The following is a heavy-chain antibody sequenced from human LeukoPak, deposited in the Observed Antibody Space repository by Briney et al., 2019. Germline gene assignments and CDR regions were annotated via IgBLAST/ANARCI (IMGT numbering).Heavy chain of an antibody. Sequence: GGSLRLSCAASGFTFSSYAMHWVRQAPGKGLEYVSAISSNGGSTYYANSVKGRFTISRDNSKNTLYLQMGSLRAEDTAVYYCAKSLYYFDYWGQGTLVTVSS. CDR2: ISSNGGST. CDR1: GFTFSSYA. D-gene: IGHD3-16*01. V-gene: IGHV3-64*01. CDR3: AKSLYYFDY. J-gene: IGHJ4*02.